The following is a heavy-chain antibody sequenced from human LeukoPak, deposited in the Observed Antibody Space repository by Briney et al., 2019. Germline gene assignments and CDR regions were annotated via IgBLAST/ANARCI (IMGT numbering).Heavy chain of an antibody. D-gene: IGHD4-11*01. J-gene: IGHJ3*02. V-gene: IGHV3-21*01. CDR3: ASFSPTANSNDAFDI. CDR1: GFTFSSYS. CDR2: ISSSSSYI. Sequence: GGSLRLSCAASGFTFSSYSMNWVRQAPGKGLEWVSSISSSSSYIYYADSVKGRFTISRDNAKNSLYLQMNSLRAEDTAVYYCASFSPTANSNDAFDIWGQGTMVTVSS.